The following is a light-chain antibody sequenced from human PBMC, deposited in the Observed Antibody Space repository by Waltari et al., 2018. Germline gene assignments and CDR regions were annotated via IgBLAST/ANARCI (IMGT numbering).Light chain of an antibody. CDR1: QDISNY. CDR2: AAS. Sequence: DIRMTQSPSSLSASVGDRVTITCRASQDISNYLAWFQQKPGQAPKSLMYAASSWQSGVPSRFSGSGSGTDFTLTISSLQPEDFATYYCQQYNSYPLTFGGGTKVDIK. V-gene: IGKV1-16*01. CDR3: QQYNSYPLT. J-gene: IGKJ4*01.